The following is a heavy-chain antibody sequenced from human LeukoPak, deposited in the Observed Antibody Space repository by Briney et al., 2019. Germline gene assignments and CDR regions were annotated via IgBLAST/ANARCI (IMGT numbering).Heavy chain of an antibody. J-gene: IGHJ2*01. D-gene: IGHD3-16*02. CDR1: GGSISSYY. CDR2: IYTSGST. V-gene: IGHV4-4*07. CDR3: ARESPYYDYVWGSYRPSGYFDL. Sequence: SETLSLTCTVSGGSISSYYWSWIRQPAGKGLEWIGRIYTSGSTNYNPSLKSRVTMSVDTSKNQFSLKLSSVTAADTAVYYCARESPYYDYVWGSYRPSGYFDLWGRGTLVTVSS.